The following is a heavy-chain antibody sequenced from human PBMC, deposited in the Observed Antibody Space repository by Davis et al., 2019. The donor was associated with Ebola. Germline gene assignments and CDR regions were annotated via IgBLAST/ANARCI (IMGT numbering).Heavy chain of an antibody. CDR2: ISGSGGST. Sequence: GESLKISCAASGFIFSSYAMSWVRQAPGKGLEWVSAISGSGGSTYYADSVKGRFTISRDNSKNTLYLQMNSLRAEDTAVYYCAKLLTIFGVAPIDYWGQGNLVTVSS. D-gene: IGHD3-3*01. J-gene: IGHJ4*02. CDR1: GFIFSSYA. CDR3: AKLLTIFGVAPIDY. V-gene: IGHV3-23*01.